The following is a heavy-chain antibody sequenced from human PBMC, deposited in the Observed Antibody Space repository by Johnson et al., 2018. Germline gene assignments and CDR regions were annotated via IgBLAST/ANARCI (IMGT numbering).Heavy chain of an antibody. Sequence: QLVESGGGLVQPGGSLRLSCAASGFTFSTYSMTYVRQAPGKGLEWVSSISSSGRFIYYADSVKGRFTISRDNAKNSVSLQMNSLRAEDTAIYFCAILKDSYTIYWAQGTLVTVSS. V-gene: IGHV3-21*01. CDR1: GFTFSTYS. J-gene: IGHJ4*02. D-gene: IGHD3-22*01. CDR3: AILKDSYTIY. CDR2: ISSSGRFI.